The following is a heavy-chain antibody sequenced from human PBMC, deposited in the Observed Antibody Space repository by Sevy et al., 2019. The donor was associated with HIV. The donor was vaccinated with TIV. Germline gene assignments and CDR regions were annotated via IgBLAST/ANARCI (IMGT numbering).Heavy chain of an antibody. CDR3: ARVDCSSTSCYRSYYYYGMDV. Sequence: GGSLRLSCAASGFTFSSYAMHWVRQAPGKGLEWVALISYDGSNKYYADSVKGRFTISRDNSKNTLYLQMNSLRAEDTAVYYCARVDCSSTSCYRSYYYYGMDVWGQGTTVTVSS. D-gene: IGHD2-2*01. CDR1: GFTFSSYA. V-gene: IGHV3-30*04. CDR2: ISYDGSNK. J-gene: IGHJ6*02.